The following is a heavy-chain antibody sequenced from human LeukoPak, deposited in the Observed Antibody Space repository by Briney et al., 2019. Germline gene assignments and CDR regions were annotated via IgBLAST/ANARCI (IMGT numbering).Heavy chain of an antibody. CDR1: GFTFSSYG. D-gene: IGHD3-22*01. V-gene: IGHV3-33*06. Sequence: GGSLRLSCAASGFTFSSYGMHWVRQAPGKGLEWVAVIWYDGSNKYCADSVKGRFTISRDNSKNTLYLQMNSLRAEDTAVYYCAKVKFYDSSGYPFDYWGQGTLVTVSS. J-gene: IGHJ4*02. CDR3: AKVKFYDSSGYPFDY. CDR2: IWYDGSNK.